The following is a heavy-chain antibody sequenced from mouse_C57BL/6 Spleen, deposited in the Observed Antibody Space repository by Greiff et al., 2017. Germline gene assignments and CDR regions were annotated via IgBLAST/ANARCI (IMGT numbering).Heavy chain of an antibody. CDR2: IYPRSGNT. J-gene: IGHJ2*01. Sequence: QVQLQQSGAELARPGASVKLSCKASGYTFTSYGISWVKQRTGQGLEWIGEIYPRSGNTYYNAKFKGKATLTADKSSSTAYMELRSLTSEDSAVYFCARTPLTTVVAHFDYWGQGTTLTVSS. CDR3: ARTPLTTVVAHFDY. V-gene: IGHV1-81*01. CDR1: GYTFTSYG. D-gene: IGHD1-1*01.